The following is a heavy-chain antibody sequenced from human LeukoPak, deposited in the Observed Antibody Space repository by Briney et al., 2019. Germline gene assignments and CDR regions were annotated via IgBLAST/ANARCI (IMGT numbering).Heavy chain of an antibody. CDR2: INHSGST. D-gene: IGHD6-13*01. CDR3: ARSSSWPRGLDY. V-gene: IGHV4-34*01. CDR1: GGSFSGYY. J-gene: IGHJ4*02. Sequence: SETLSLTCAVYGGSFSGYYWSWIRQPPGKGLEWIGEINHSGSTNYNPSLKSRVTISVDTSKNQFSLKLSSVTAADTAVYYCARSSSWPRGLDYWGQGTLVTVPS.